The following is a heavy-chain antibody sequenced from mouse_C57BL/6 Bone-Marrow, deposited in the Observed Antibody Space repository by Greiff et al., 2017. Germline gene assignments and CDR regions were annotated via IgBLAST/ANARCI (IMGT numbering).Heavy chain of an antibody. D-gene: IGHD2-10*01. CDR1: GYTFTNYW. V-gene: IGHV1-63*01. J-gene: IGHJ3*01. Sequence: QVQLQQSGAELVRPGTSVKMSCKASGYTFTNYWIGWAKQRPGHGLEWIGDIYPGGGYTNYNEKFKGKATLTADESSSTAYMQFSSLTSEDSAIYYCARRGAYQSFRGFAYWGQGTLVTVSA. CDR2: IYPGGGYT. CDR3: ARRGAYQSFRGFAY.